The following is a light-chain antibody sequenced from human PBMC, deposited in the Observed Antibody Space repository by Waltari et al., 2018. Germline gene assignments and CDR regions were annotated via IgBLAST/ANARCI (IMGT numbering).Light chain of an antibody. V-gene: IGKV3-15*01. J-gene: IGKJ5*01. CDR3: QQYNNWPST. CDR2: GAS. CDR1: QSVSST. Sequence: EIVMTQSPATMSVSPGERATLSCRASQSVSSTLAWYQQKPGQPPRLLIYGASTRATGIPARFSGSGSGTEFTLTISSLQSEDFAVYYCQQYNNWPSTFGQGTRLEIK.